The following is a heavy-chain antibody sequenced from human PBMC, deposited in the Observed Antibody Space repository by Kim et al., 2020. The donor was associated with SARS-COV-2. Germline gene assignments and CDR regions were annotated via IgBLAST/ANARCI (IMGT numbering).Heavy chain of an antibody. V-gene: IGHV3-30-3*01. CDR2: ISYDGSNK. Sequence: GGSLRLSCAASGFTFSSYAMHWVRQAPGKGLEWVAVISYDGSNKYYADSVKGRFTISRDNSKNTLYLQMNSLRAEDTAVYYCARGRIAAAGRSYFQHWG. CDR3: ARGRIAAAGRSYFQH. J-gene: IGHJ1*01. CDR1: GFTFSSYA. D-gene: IGHD6-13*01.